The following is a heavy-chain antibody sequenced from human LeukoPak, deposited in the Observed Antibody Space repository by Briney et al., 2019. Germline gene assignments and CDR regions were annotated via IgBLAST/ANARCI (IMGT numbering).Heavy chain of an antibody. CDR2: ISSSSSYI. V-gene: IGHV3-21*01. CDR3: ARDRENSSSWTTEKLDYYYGMDV. D-gene: IGHD6-13*01. J-gene: IGHJ6*02. CDR1: GFTFSSYS. Sequence: KTGGSLRLSCAASGFTFSSYSMNWVRQAPGRGLEWVSSISSSSSYIYYADSVKGRFTISRDNAKNSLYLQMNSLRAEDTAVYYCARDRENSSSWTTEKLDYYYGMDVWGQGTTVTVSS.